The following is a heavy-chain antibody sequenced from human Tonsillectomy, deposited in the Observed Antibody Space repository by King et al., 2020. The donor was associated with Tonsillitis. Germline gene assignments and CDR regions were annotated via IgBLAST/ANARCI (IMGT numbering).Heavy chain of an antibody. CDR2: IYWDDDK. J-gene: IGHJ3*02. CDR1: GFSLSTSGVG. V-gene: IGHV2-5*02. Sequence: ITLKESGPTLVKPTQTLTLTCTFSGFSLSTSGVGVGWIRQPPGKALEWLALIYWDDDKRYSPSLKSRLTITKDTSKNQVVLTMTNMDPVDTATYYCARSFPGYFFSDAFDIWGQGTMVTVSS. CDR3: ARSFPGYFFSDAFDI. D-gene: IGHD3-9*01.